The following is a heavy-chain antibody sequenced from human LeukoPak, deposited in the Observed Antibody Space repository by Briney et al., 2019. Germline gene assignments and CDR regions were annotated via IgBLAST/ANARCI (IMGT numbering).Heavy chain of an antibody. Sequence: SETLSLTCTVSGGSISSYYWSWIRQPPGKGLEWIGYIYYSGSTYYNPSLKSRVTISVDTSKNQFSLKLSSVTAADTAVYYCARALTSGGSCYFDYWGQGTLITVSS. V-gene: IGHV4-59*12. J-gene: IGHJ4*02. D-gene: IGHD2-15*01. CDR3: ARALTSGGSCYFDY. CDR2: IYYSGST. CDR1: GGSISSYY.